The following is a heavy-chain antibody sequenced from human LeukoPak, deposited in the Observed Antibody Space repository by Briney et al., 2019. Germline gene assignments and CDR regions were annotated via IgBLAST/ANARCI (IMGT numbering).Heavy chain of an antibody. Sequence: GASVKVSCKASGYTFTGYYMHWVRQAPGQGLEWMGWINPNSDGTNYAQKFQGRVTMTRDTSISTAYMELSRLRSDDTAVYYCARDPDSRYCSGGSCSGGGGFFDYWGQGTLVTVSS. J-gene: IGHJ4*02. V-gene: IGHV1-2*02. CDR2: INPNSDGT. CDR1: GYTFTGYY. D-gene: IGHD2-15*01. CDR3: ARDPDSRYCSGGSCSGGGGFFDY.